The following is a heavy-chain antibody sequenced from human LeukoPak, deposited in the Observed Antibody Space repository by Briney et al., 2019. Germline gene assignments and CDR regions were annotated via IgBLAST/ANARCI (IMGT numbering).Heavy chain of an antibody. CDR1: GFTFSGHW. D-gene: IGHD7-27*01. Sequence: GGSLRLSFAASGFTFSGHWMYWLRQAPGKGLAWVSRINGDGSATNYAGSMKGRFTISRDNDKNILYLKMNSLREDDTAVYYCARDINWGQVDYWGQGTLVTVSS. J-gene: IGHJ4*02. CDR3: ARDINWGQVDY. CDR2: INGDGSAT. V-gene: IGHV3-74*01.